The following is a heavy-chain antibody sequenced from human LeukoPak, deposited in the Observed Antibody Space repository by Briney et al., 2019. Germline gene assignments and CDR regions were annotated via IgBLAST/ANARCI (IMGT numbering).Heavy chain of an antibody. D-gene: IGHD5-24*01. CDR1: GFTFSSYG. CDR2: IWYDGSNK. J-gene: IGHJ4*02. CDR3: ARAKARSDGYNYGIDY. V-gene: IGHV3-33*01. Sequence: GGSLRLSCAASGFTFSSYGMHWVRQAPGKGLEWVAVIWYDGSNKYYADSVKGRFTISRDNPKNTLYLQMNSLRAEDTAVYYCARAKARSDGYNYGIDYWGQGTLVTVSS.